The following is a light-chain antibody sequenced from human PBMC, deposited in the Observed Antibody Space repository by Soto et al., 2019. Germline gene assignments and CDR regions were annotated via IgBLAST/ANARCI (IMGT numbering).Light chain of an antibody. J-gene: IGLJ7*01. CDR3: SSYTSSSTLV. CDR1: SSDVGGYNY. V-gene: IGLV2-14*01. Sequence: ALTQPASVSGSPGQSITISCTGTSSDVGGYNYVSWYQQHPGKAPKLMIYEVSNRPSGVSNRFSGSKSGNTASLTISGLQAEDEADYYCSSYTSSSTLVFGGGTQLTVL. CDR2: EVS.